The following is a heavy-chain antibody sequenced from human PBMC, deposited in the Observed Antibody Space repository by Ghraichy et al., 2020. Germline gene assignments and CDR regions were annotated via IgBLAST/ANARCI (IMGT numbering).Heavy chain of an antibody. Sequence: GGSLRLSCAASGFTFSSYSMNWVRQAPGKGLEWVSSISSSSSYIYYADSVKGRFTISRDNAKNSLYLQMNSLRAEDTAVYYCAREMEDQAYYYYYGMDVWGQGTTVTVSS. CDR3: AREMEDQAYYYYYGMDV. CDR1: GFTFSSYS. D-gene: IGHD3-3*01. CDR2: ISSSSSYI. J-gene: IGHJ6*02. V-gene: IGHV3-21*01.